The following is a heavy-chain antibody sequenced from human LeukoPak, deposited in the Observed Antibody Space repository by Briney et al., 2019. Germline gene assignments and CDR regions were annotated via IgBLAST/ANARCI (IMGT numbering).Heavy chain of an antibody. V-gene: IGHV4-38-2*01. J-gene: IGHJ6*03. CDR1: GHSISSGYY. Sequence: SETLSLTCAVSGHSISSGYYWGWIRQPPGKGLEWIGSIYHSGSTYYNPSLKSRVTISVDTSKNQFSLKLSSVTAADTAVYYCARLYMVPSYYYYYMDVWGKGTTVTVSS. CDR3: ARLYMVPSYYYYYMDV. D-gene: IGHD3-10*01. CDR2: IYHSGST.